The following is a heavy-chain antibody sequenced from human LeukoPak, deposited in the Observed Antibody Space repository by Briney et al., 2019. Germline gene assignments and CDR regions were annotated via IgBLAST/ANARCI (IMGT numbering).Heavy chain of an antibody. Sequence: PGGSLRLSCATSGFTFVDYGLSWVRRAPGKGLEWLCAINYNGAITDYADSVKGRFTISRDNAKNSLCLRMDSLRAEDTALYYCARDRLGPSFSVSHFDLWGQGTLVIVSS. D-gene: IGHD3-3*02. CDR2: INYNGAIT. CDR1: GFTFVDYG. J-gene: IGHJ4*02. CDR3: ARDRLGPSFSVSHFDL. V-gene: IGHV3-20*04.